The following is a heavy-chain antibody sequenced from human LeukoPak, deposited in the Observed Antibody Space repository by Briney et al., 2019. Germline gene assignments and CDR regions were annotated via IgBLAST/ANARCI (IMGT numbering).Heavy chain of an antibody. V-gene: IGHV1-8*01. CDR2: MNPNSGNT. CDR3: ARAHHCSSTSCYTVRRRFFDY. J-gene: IGHJ4*02. D-gene: IGHD2-2*02. Sequence: GASVKVSCKASGYTFTSYDINWVRQATGQGLEWMGWMNPNSGNTGYAQKFQGRVTMTRNTSISTAYMEPSSLRSEDTAVYYCARAHHCSSTSCYTVRRRFFDYWGQGTLVTVSS. CDR1: GYTFTSYD.